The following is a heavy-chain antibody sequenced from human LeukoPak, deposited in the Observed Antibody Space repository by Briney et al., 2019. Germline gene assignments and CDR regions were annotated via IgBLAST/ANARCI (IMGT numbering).Heavy chain of an antibody. D-gene: IGHD3/OR15-3a*01. V-gene: IGHV4-61*02. Sequence: SETLSLTCTVSGYSISSGYYWSWIRQPAGKGLEWIGRIYTSGSTNYNPSLKSRVTISVDTSKNQFSLKLSSVTAADTAVYYCARQTGSGLFILPGGQGTLVTVSS. CDR1: GYSISSGYY. CDR2: IYTSGST. CDR3: ARQTGSGLFILP. J-gene: IGHJ4*02.